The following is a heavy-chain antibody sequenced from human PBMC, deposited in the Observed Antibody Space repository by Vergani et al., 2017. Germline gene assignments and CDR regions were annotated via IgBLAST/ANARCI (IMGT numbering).Heavy chain of an antibody. J-gene: IGHJ4*02. CDR1: GFTFDDYT. Sequence: EVQLVESGGVVVQPGGSLRLSCAASGFTFDDYTMHWVRQAPGKGLEWVSLISWDGGSTYYADSVKGRFTISRDNSKNSLYLQMNSLRAEDTAVYYCARDLNYGGNSGSAYWGQGTLVTVSS. CDR3: ARDLNYGGNSGSAY. D-gene: IGHD4-23*01. V-gene: IGHV3-43*01. CDR2: ISWDGGST.